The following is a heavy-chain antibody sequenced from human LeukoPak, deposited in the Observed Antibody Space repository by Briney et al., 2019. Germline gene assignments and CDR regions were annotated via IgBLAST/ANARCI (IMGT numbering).Heavy chain of an antibody. CDR2: INHSGST. J-gene: IGHJ4*02. CDR3: ARVPSRGLRFGDRRNDY. Sequence: PSETLSLTCAVYGGSFSGYYWSWIRQPPGKGLEWIGEINHSGSTNYNPSLKSRVTISVDTSKNQFSLKLSSVTAADTAVYYCARVPSRGLRFGDRRNDYWGQGTLVTVPS. CDR1: GGSFSGYY. V-gene: IGHV4-34*01. D-gene: IGHD3-16*01.